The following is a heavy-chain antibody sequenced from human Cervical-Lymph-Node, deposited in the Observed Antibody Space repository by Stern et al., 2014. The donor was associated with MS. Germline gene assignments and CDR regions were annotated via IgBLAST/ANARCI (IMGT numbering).Heavy chain of an antibody. CDR1: GFTVSSNY. V-gene: IGHV3-66*02. CDR3: ARDPGDSYGLYYYYGMDV. J-gene: IGHJ6*02. CDR2: IYSGGST. Sequence: VQLVESGGGLVQPGGSLRLSCAASGFTVSSNYMNWVRQAPGPGLEWVSLIYSGGSTYYADSVKGRFTISRDNSKSTLYLQMDNLRAEDTAVYYGARDPGDSYGLYYYYGMDVWGQGTTVTVSS. D-gene: IGHD5-18*01.